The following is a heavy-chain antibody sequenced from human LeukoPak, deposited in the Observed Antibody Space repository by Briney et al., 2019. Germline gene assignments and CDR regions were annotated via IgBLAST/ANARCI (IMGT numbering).Heavy chain of an antibody. CDR2: IYHSGST. CDR1: GGSISSGGYY. J-gene: IGHJ6*03. Sequence: SSETLSLTCTVSGGSISSGGYYWSWIRQPPGKGLEWIGYIYHSGSTYYNPSLKSRVTISVDRSKNQFSLKLSSVTAADTAVYYCAREGGVPAALRYYYYYMDVWGKGTTVTVSS. CDR3: AREGGVPAALRYYYYYMDV. V-gene: IGHV4-30-2*01. D-gene: IGHD2-2*01.